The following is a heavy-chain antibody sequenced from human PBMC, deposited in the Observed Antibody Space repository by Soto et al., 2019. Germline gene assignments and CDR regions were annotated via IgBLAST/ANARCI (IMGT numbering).Heavy chain of an antibody. Sequence: SETLSLTCTVSGGSISSGDYYWSWIRQHPGKGLEWIGYINHSGSTNYNPSLKSRVTISVDTSKNQFSLKLSSVTAADTAVYYCARDKITGLFDYWGQGTLVTVSP. CDR3: ARDKITGLFDY. CDR2: INHSGST. CDR1: GGSISSGDYY. D-gene: IGHD2-8*02. V-gene: IGHV4-31*03. J-gene: IGHJ4*02.